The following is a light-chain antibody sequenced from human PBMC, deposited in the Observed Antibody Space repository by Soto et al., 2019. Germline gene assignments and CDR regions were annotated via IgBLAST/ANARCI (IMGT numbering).Light chain of an antibody. J-gene: IGKJ2*01. CDR3: QQYNSYLYT. CDR1: QSISSW. V-gene: IGKV1-5*01. CDR2: DAS. Sequence: DIQMTQSPSTLSASVGDRVTITCRASQSISSWLAWYQQKPGKAPKLLIYDASSLESGVPSRFSGSGSGTELNLTISSLQPDDFATYYCQQYNSYLYTFGQGTKLEIK.